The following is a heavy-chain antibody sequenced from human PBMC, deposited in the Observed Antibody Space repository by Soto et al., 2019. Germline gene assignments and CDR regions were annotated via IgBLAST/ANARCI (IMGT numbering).Heavy chain of an antibody. V-gene: IGHV1-18*04. D-gene: IGHD3-3*01. J-gene: IGHJ6*02. CDR2: ISAYNGNT. CDR1: GYTFTSYG. Sequence: QVQLVQSGAEVKKPGASVKVSCKASGYTFTSYGISWVRQAPGQGLEWMGWISAYNGNTNYAQKLQGRVTMTTDTSTSTAYMELRSLRSDDTAVYYCARDAPIIREWLFQPRHLLNYYGMDVWGQGTTVTVSS. CDR3: ARDAPIIREWLFQPRHLLNYYGMDV.